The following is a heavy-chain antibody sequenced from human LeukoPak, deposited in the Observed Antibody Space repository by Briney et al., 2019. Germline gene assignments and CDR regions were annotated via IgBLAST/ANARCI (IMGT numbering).Heavy chain of an antibody. J-gene: IGHJ4*02. V-gene: IGHV4-31*03. CDR2: IYYSGST. CDR1: GDSINSAAYY. CDR3: ARDNDFWSGYYSFDF. Sequence: SETLSLTCTVSGDSINSAAYYWSWIRQHPGKGLEWIGYIYYSGSTSYNPSPQSRVTISIDTSKNQFSLKLSSVTAADTAVYYCARDNDFWSGYYSFDFWGRGTLVTVSS. D-gene: IGHD3-3*01.